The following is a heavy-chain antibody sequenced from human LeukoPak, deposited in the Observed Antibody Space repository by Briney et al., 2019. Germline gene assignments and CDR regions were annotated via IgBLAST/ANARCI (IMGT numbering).Heavy chain of an antibody. Sequence: SQTLSLTCAISGDSVSSNSAAWNWIRQSPSRGLEWLGRTYYRSKWYNDYAVSVKSRITIDPDTSKNQFSLKVSSVTAADTAVYYCARHPEGFPKFDPRGQGTLVTVSS. CDR2: TYYRSKWYN. D-gene: IGHD1-14*01. V-gene: IGHV6-1*01. CDR1: GDSVSSNSAA. J-gene: IGHJ5*02. CDR3: ARHPEGFPKFDP.